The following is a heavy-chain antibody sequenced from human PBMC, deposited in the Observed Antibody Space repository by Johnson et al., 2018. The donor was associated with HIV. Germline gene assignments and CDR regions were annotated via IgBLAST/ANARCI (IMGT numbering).Heavy chain of an antibody. J-gene: IGHJ3*02. D-gene: IGHD5-12*01. CDR3: ARDHSGYDSVTAAFDI. CDR1: GFTFSSFA. Sequence: QLVESGGGVVQPGRSLRLSCAASGFTFSSFAIHWVRQAPGKGLEWVAVISYDGSDKYYADSVKGRFTISRDNSKNTLYLEMNSLRAEDTAVYYCARDHSGYDSVTAAFDIWGQGTMVTVSS. V-gene: IGHV3-30-3*01. CDR2: ISYDGSDK.